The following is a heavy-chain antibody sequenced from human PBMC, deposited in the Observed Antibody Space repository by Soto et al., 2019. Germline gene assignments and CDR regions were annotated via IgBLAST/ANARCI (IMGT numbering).Heavy chain of an antibody. J-gene: IGHJ6*03. Sequence: GGSLRLSCAASGFTFSSYAMSWVRQAPGKGLEWVSAISGSGGSTYYADSVKGRFTISRDNSKNTLYLQMNSLRAEDTAVYYCASPGEWLVRDYYMDVWGKGTTVTVSS. CDR3: ASPGEWLVRDYYMDV. D-gene: IGHD6-19*01. CDR2: ISGSGGST. V-gene: IGHV3-23*01. CDR1: GFTFSSYA.